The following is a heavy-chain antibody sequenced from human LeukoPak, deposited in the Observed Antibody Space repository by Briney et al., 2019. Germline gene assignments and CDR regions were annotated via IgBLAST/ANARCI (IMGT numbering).Heavy chain of an antibody. D-gene: IGHD6-6*01. CDR3: ASSEYSSSSPDY. CDR1: GGSISSYY. J-gene: IGHJ4*02. CDR2: YYYRGST. V-gene: IGHV4-59*01. Sequence: SETLSLTCPLSGGSISSYYWSWIRQPPGKGLEWIGYYYYRGSTNYSPSLKSRGTISVDTSKTQFSLKLSSVAAADPAVYYCASSEYSSSSPDYWGQGTLVSVCS.